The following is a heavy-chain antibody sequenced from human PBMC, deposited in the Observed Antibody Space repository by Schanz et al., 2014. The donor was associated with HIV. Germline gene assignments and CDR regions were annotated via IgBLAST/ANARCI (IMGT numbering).Heavy chain of an antibody. CDR1: GYTFISYG. Sequence: QVQLVQSGTEVAQPGASVKVSCKASGYTFISYGITWVRQAPGQGLEWMGWISAYNGNTNYAQKVQGRVTMTTDTSTSTAYMELRSLTSDDTAVYYCARGRSGYCSGGSCPYGRYYFDYWGQGTLVTVSS. J-gene: IGHJ4*02. CDR3: ARGRSGYCSGGSCPYGRYYFDY. D-gene: IGHD2-15*01. CDR2: ISAYNGNT. V-gene: IGHV1-18*01.